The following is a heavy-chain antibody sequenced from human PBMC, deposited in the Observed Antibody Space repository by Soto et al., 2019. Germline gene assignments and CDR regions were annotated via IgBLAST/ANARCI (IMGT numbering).Heavy chain of an antibody. J-gene: IGHJ3*02. CDR1: GGSISSSNW. V-gene: IGHV4-4*02. Sequence: QVQLQESGPGLVKPSGTLSLTCAVSGGSISSSNWWSWVRQTPGKGLEWIGEIYHSGSTNYNPSLKSRVTISVDKSKNQFSLKLSSVTAADTAVYYCARDVYKYDIKEAFDIWGQGTMVTVSS. CDR2: IYHSGST. CDR3: ARDVYKYDIKEAFDI. D-gene: IGHD3-22*01.